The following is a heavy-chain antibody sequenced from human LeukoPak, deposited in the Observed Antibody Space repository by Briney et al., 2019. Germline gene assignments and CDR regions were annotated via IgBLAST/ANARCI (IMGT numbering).Heavy chain of an antibody. CDR2: IYYSGST. J-gene: IGHJ4*02. Sequence: SETLSLTCTVSGGSISSYYWSWIRQPPGKGLEWIGYIYYSGSTNYNPSLKSRVTISVDTSKNQFSLKLSSVTAADTAVYYCARGWLQLWACVDYWGQGTLVTVSS. D-gene: IGHD5-18*01. CDR3: ARGWLQLWACVDY. V-gene: IGHV4-59*12. CDR1: GGSISSYY.